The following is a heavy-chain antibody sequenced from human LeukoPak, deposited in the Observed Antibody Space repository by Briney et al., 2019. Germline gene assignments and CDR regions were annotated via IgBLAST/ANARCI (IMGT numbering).Heavy chain of an antibody. CDR3: ARGYGDYDFFFNY. J-gene: IGHJ4*02. CDR1: GFQFNDHY. CDR2: ITSGSSHT. D-gene: IGHD4-17*01. Sequence: GGSLRLSCATSGFQFNDHYMSWIRQAPGKGLEWVSYITSGSSHTNYADSVKGRFTISRDNAKNSLYLQMNSLRAEDTALYYCARGYGDYDFFFNYWGQGTLVTVSS. V-gene: IGHV3-11*03.